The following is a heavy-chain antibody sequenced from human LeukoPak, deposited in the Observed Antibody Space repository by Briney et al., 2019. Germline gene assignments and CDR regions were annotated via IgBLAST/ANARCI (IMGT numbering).Heavy chain of an antibody. V-gene: IGHV3-7*01. CDR1: GFSMSVYW. Sequence: GGSLRLSCEASGFSMSVYWMSWVRQPPGKGLEWVGNIKPDGSERNYMDSVKGRFTISRDNAKKSLYLRMNSLRAEDTAVYYCARDWGAYYHFFDSWGQGALVTVSS. CDR2: IKPDGSER. CDR3: ARDWGAYYHFFDS. J-gene: IGHJ4*02. D-gene: IGHD3-22*01.